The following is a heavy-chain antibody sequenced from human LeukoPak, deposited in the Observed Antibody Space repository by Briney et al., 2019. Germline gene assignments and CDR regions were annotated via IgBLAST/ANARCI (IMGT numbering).Heavy chain of an antibody. CDR3: ARNYDSSGYTTFGY. V-gene: IGHV4-59*01. CDR1: GGSISSYY. J-gene: IGHJ4*02. Sequence: SETLSLTCTVSGGSISSYYWSWIRQPPGKGLEWSGYIYYSGTTNYNPSLKSRVTISVDTSKNQFSLKLSSVTAADTAVYYCARNYDSSGYTTFGYWGQGTLVTVSS. CDR2: IYYSGTT. D-gene: IGHD3-22*01.